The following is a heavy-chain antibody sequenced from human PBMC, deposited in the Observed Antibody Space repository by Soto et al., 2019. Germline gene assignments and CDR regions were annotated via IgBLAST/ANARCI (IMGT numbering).Heavy chain of an antibody. D-gene: IGHD1-26*01. V-gene: IGHV1-18*01. J-gene: IGHJ5*02. Sequence: QVPLVQSGAEVKKPGASVKVSCKTSGYTFTDYGINWVRQAPGQGLEWMGWISAYNGNTNYAQKFQGRVTMTTDTSTSTAYMDLRSLRFDDTAVYYCARVRALYSGSYNPWGQGTLVTVSS. CDR3: ARVRALYSGSYNP. CDR2: ISAYNGNT. CDR1: GYTFTDYG.